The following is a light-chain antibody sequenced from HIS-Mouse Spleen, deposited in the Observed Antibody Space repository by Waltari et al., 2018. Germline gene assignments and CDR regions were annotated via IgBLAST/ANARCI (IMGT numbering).Light chain of an antibody. Sequence: QSALTQPAPVSGSPGQSITIPCPGTSSDVGGYNYVSRYQQHPGKPPKLIIYEVSNRPSGVSNRFSGSKSGNTASLTISGLQAEDEADYYCSSYTSSSTLKVFGGGTKLTVL. CDR1: SSDVGGYNY. CDR2: EVS. J-gene: IGLJ3*02. CDR3: SSYTSSSTLKV. V-gene: IGLV2-14*01.